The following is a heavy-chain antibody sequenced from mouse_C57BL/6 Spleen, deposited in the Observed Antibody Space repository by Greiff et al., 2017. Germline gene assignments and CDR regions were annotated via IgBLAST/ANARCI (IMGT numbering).Heavy chain of an antibody. CDR1: GFTFSDFY. CDR2: SRNKANDYTT. D-gene: IGHD1-1*01. V-gene: IGHV7-1*01. J-gene: IGHJ2*01. CDR3: AREHSVYYGFDY. Sequence: EVNLVESGGGLVQSGRSLRLSCATSGFTFSDFYMEWVRQAPGKGLEWIAASRNKANDYTTEYSASVKGRFIVSRDTTQSILYLQMNALRAEDTAIYYCAREHSVYYGFDYWCQGTTLTVSS.